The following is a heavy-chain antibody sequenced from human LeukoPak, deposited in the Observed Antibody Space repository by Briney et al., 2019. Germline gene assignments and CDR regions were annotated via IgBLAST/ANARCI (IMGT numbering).Heavy chain of an antibody. V-gene: IGHV4-59*01. Sequence: SETLSLTCAVYGGSFSGYYWSWIRQPPGKGLDWIGYISYIGSTNYNPSLKSRVTISIDTSKNQFSLKLSSVTAADTAVYYCARDLVTVTKGFDIWGQGTMVSVSS. J-gene: IGHJ3*02. CDR2: ISYIGST. CDR1: GGSFSGYY. D-gene: IGHD4-17*01. CDR3: ARDLVTVTKGFDI.